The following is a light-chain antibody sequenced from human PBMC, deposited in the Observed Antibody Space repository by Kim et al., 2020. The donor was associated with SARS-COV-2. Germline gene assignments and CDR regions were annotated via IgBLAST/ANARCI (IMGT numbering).Light chain of an antibody. CDR1: SDHSNYA. CDR3: QTWGPGIRV. CDR2: VNSDGSH. J-gene: IGLJ3*02. V-gene: IGLV4-69*01. Sequence: QLVLTQSPSASASLGASVKLTCTLSSDHSNYAIAWHQQQPGKGPRFLMKVNSDGSHTKGDGIPDRFSGSSSGAERSLTISSLHSEDEADYFCQTWGPGIRVFGGGTQLTVL.